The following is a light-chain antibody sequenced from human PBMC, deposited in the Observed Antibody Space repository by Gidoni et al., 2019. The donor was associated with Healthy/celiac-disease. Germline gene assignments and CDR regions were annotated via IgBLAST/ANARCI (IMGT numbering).Light chain of an antibody. CDR1: QSVLYSSNNKNY. CDR3: QQYYITSG. J-gene: IGKJ1*01. CDR2: WAS. V-gene: IGKV4-1*01. Sequence: IVMTQSPDSLDVSLGERATINCKASQSVLYSSNNKNYLAWYKQKPGQPPNLLSYWASTRESGVLDRFSGSGSGTDFTLPISSLQAEDVAVYFCQQYYITSGFGQGTKVEIK.